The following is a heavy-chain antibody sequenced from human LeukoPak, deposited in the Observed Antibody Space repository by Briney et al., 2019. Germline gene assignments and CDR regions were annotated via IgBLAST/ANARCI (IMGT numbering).Heavy chain of an antibody. CDR2: ISYDGSNK. CDR3: ARDRGDPDYYYYGMDV. D-gene: IGHD4-17*01. V-gene: IGHV3-30-3*01. Sequence: GGSLRLSCAASGFTFSNYPMHWVRQAPGKGLEWVAVISYDGSNKYSADSVKGRFTISRDNSKNTLYLQMNSLRAEDPAVYYCARDRGDPDYYYYGMDVWGQGTTVTVSS. CDR1: GFTFSNYP. J-gene: IGHJ6*02.